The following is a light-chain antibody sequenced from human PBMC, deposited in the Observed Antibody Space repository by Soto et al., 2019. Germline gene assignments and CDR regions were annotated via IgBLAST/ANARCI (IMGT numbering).Light chain of an antibody. CDR1: QDIRKN. CDR3: QQYNDLIT. J-gene: IGKJ4*01. V-gene: IGKV1-33*01. Sequence: DIQMTQSPSSLSASVGDRVIITCQASQDIRKNLNWYQQKPGKAPKLLIYGVSNLETGVPSRFSGSGSGTDFTLTITSLQPEDISTCYCQQYNDLITFGGGTKVEIK. CDR2: GVS.